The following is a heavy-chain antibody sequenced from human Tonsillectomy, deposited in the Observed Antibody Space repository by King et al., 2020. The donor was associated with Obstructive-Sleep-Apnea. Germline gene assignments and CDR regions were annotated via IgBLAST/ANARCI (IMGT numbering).Heavy chain of an antibody. V-gene: IGHV4-38-2*02. CDR2: IYHSGST. CDR3: AMLLDKWFGELAAGFDP. D-gene: IGHD3-10*01. Sequence: VQLQESGPGLVKPSETLSLTCTVSGYSISSGYYWGWIRQPPGKGLEWIGSIYHSGSTYYNPSLKSRVTISVDTSKNQFSLKLSSVTAADTAVYYCAMLLDKWFGELAAGFDPWGQGTLVTVSS. J-gene: IGHJ5*02. CDR1: GYSISSGYY.